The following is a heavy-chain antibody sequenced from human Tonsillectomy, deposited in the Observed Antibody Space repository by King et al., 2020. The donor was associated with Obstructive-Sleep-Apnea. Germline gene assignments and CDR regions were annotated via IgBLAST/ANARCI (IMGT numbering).Heavy chain of an antibody. CDR3: ARPASKTYYDFWSGYYWFDY. D-gene: IGHD3-3*01. CDR1: GGTFSSYA. J-gene: IGHJ4*02. Sequence: QLVQSGAEVKKPGSSVKVSCKASGGTFSSYAISWVRQAPGQGLEWMGGIIPIFGTANYAQKFQGRVTITADESTSTAYMGLSSLRSEDTAVYYCARPASKTYYDFWSGYYWFDYWGQGTLVTVSS. CDR2: IIPIFGTA. V-gene: IGHV1-69*12.